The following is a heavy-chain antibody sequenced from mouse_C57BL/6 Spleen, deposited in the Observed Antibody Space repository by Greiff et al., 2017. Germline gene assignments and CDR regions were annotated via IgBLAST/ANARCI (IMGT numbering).Heavy chain of an antibody. V-gene: IGHV1-52*01. CDR2: IDPSDSET. CDR3: ARSGVLRTMDY. J-gene: IGHJ4*01. D-gene: IGHD1-1*01. CDR1: GYTFTSYW. Sequence: VKLQQPGAELVRPGSSVKLSCKASGYTFTSYWMHWVKQRPIQGLEWIGNIDPSDSETHYNQKFKDKATLTVDKSSSTAYMQLSSLTSEDSAVYYCARSGVLRTMDYWGQGTSVTVSS.